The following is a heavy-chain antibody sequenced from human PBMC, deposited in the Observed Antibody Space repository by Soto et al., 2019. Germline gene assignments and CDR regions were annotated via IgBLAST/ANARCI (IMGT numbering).Heavy chain of an antibody. V-gene: IGHV1-69*13. Sequence: SVKVSCKASGGTFSSYAISWVRQAPGQGLEWMGGIIPIFGTANYAQKFQGRVTITADESTSTAYMELSSLRSEDTAVYYCARDQRHYYDSSGYYPNPFDYWGQGTLVTVSS. CDR2: IIPIFGTA. J-gene: IGHJ4*02. CDR3: ARDQRHYYDSSGYYPNPFDY. D-gene: IGHD3-22*01. CDR1: GGTFSSYA.